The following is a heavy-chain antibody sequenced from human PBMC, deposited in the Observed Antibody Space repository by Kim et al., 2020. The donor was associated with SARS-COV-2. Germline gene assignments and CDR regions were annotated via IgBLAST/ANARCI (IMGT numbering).Heavy chain of an antibody. V-gene: IGHV4-59*13. CDR3: ARAGQWFYDLLTGYYKHPPNVAFDI. J-gene: IGHJ3*02. CDR2: IYYSGST. Sequence: SETLSLTCTVSGGSISSYYWSWIRQPPGKGLEWIGYIYYSGSTNYNPSLKSRVTISVDTSKNQFSLKLSSVTAADTAVYYCARAGQWFYDLLTGYYKHPPNVAFDIWGQGTMGTVSS. CDR1: GGSISSYY. D-gene: IGHD3-9*01.